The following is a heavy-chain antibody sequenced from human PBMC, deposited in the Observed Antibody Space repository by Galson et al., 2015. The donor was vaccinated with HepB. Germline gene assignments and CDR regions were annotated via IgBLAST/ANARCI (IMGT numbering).Heavy chain of an antibody. V-gene: IGHV3-53*01. Sequence: SLRLSCAASGFTVSSNYMSWVRQAPGKGLEWVSVIYSGGSTYYADSVKGRFTISRDNSKNTLYLQTNSLRAEDTAVYYCARASEQLQGDYFDYWGQGTLVTVSP. J-gene: IGHJ4*02. CDR3: ARASEQLQGDYFDY. D-gene: IGHD6-6*01. CDR1: GFTVSSNY. CDR2: IYSGGST.